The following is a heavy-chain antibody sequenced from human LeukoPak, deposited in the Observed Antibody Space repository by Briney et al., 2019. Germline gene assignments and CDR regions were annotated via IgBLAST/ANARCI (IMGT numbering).Heavy chain of an antibody. Sequence: TSVKVSCTASGYTFTSYGISWVRQAPGQGLEWMGWISAYNGNTNYAQKLQGRVTMTTDTSTSTAYMELRSLRSDDTAVYYCARGYPPLYSSSWYGGKPHFDYWGQGTLVTVSS. CDR3: ARGYPPLYSSSWYGGKPHFDY. CDR1: GYTFTSYG. V-gene: IGHV1-18*01. D-gene: IGHD6-13*01. J-gene: IGHJ4*02. CDR2: ISAYNGNT.